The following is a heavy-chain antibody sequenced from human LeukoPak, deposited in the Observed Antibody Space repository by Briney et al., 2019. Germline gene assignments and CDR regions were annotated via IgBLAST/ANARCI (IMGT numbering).Heavy chain of an antibody. D-gene: IGHD2-2*01. J-gene: IGHJ4*02. V-gene: IGHV3-23*01. Sequence: ETLSLTCTVSGGSISSYYWSWVRQAPGKGLEWVSAISGSGGSTYYADSVKGRFTISRDNSKNTLYLQMNSLRAEDTAVYYCAKDLVGYCSSTSCYVGYFDYWGQGTLVTVSS. CDR2: ISGSGGST. CDR3: AKDLVGYCSSTSCYVGYFDY. CDR1: GGSISSYY.